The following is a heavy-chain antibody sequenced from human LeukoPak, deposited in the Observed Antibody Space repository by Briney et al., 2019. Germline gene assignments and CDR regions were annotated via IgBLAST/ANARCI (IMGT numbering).Heavy chain of an antibody. CDR2: INPNSGGT. Sequence: ASVKVSCKASGYTFTGYAIHWMRQAPGQGLEWMGWINPNSGGTNYAQKFQGRVTMTRDTSISTAYMELSRLRSDDTAVYYCAREHIPLGFGELSGWFDPWGQGTLVTVSS. V-gene: IGHV1-2*02. D-gene: IGHD3-10*01. CDR3: AREHIPLGFGELSGWFDP. J-gene: IGHJ5*02. CDR1: GYTFTGYA.